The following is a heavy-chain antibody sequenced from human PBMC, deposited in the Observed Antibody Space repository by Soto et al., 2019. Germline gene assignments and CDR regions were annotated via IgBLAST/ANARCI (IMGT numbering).Heavy chain of an antibody. Sequence: EVQLVESGGGLIQPGGSLSLSCAASGFTVSSNYMSWVRQAPGKGLEWVSVIYSGGSTYYEDSVKGRFTISRDNSKNTLYLQMNSLRAEYTAVDYCAIGGELDSSAFIDYWGQGTLVTVSS. D-gene: IGHD6-19*01. V-gene: IGHV3-53*01. CDR3: AIGGELDSSAFIDY. J-gene: IGHJ4*02. CDR2: IYSGGST. CDR1: GFTVSSNY.